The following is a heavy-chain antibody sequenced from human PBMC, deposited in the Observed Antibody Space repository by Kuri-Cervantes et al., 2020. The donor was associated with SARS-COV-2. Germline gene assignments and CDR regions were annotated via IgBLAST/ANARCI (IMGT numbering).Heavy chain of an antibody. CDR1: GFTFSSYA. CDR2: ISGSGGST. CDR3: TRPKEGYYMDV. Sequence: GESLKISCAASGFTFSSYAMSWVRQAPGKGLEWVSAISGSGGSTYYADSVKGRFTISRDNSKNTLYLQLNSLEAEDTAVYYCTRPKEGYYMDVWGKGTTVTVSS. J-gene: IGHJ6*03. V-gene: IGHV3-23*01.